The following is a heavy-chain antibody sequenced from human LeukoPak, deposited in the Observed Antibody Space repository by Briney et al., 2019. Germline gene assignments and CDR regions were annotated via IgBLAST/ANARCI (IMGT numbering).Heavy chain of an antibody. V-gene: IGHV4-34*01. CDR3: ARDGRFPPEVLPRYFDY. CDR2: IYYSGST. J-gene: IGHJ4*02. D-gene: IGHD1-26*01. CDR1: GGSFSGYY. Sequence: NPSETLSLTCAVYGGSFSGYYWSWIRQPPGKGLEWIGNIYYSGSTYHNPSLKSRVTISVETSKNQFSLKPSSVTAADTAVYYCARDGRFPPEVLPRYFDYWGQGTLVTVSS.